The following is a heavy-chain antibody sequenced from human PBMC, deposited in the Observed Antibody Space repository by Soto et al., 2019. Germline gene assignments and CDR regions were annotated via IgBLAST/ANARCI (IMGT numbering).Heavy chain of an antibody. CDR2: IYYSGST. J-gene: IGHJ5*02. CDR3: ARRLGYCSSTSCPRTGTWFDP. Sequence: SETLSLTCTVSGGSISSYYWSWIRQPPGKGLEWIGYIYYSGSTNYNPSLESRVTISVDTSKNQFSLKLSSVTAADTAVYYCARRLGYCSSTSCPRTGTWFDPWGQGTLLPVS. D-gene: IGHD2-2*01. CDR1: GGSISSYY. V-gene: IGHV4-59*01.